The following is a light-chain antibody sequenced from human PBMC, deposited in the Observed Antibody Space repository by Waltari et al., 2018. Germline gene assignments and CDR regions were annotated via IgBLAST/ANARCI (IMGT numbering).Light chain of an antibody. Sequence: QSALTPPRSVSGSPGQSVTISFTGTSSDGGGYTYVCWYQQHPGKAPKLMIYDVSNRPSGVPDRFSGSKSGNTASLTISGLQAEDEADYYCCSYAGSYTFAVVFGGGTKLTVL. CDR2: DVS. V-gene: IGLV2-11*01. CDR1: SSDGGGYTY. J-gene: IGLJ2*01. CDR3: CSYAGSYTFAVV.